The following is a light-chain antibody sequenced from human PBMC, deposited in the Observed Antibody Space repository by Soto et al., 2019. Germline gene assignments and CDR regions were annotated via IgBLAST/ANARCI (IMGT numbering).Light chain of an antibody. CDR2: SAS. Sequence: EIVLTQSPGTLSLSPWERATLSCRVSESVNNNYLSWYQQKPGQAPRLLIYSASSRATGIPDRFSGSGSGTDFTLTISRLESEDFAVYYCQVYGRSPLNLTFGPGTKVDIK. CDR1: ESVNNNY. J-gene: IGKJ1*01. CDR3: QVYGRSPLNLT. V-gene: IGKV3-20*01.